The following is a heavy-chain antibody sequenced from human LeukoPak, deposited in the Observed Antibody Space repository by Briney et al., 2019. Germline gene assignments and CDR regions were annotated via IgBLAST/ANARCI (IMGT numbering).Heavy chain of an antibody. CDR2: ISAYNGNT. J-gene: IGHJ5*02. CDR1: GYTFTSYG. V-gene: IGHV1-18*01. CDR3: ARDLVAISSGYDTNWFDP. Sequence: ASVKVSCKASGYTFTSYGISWVRQAPGQGLEWMGWISAYNGNTNYAQKLQGRVTMTTDTSTSTAYMELRSPRSDDTAVYYCARDLVAISSGYDTNWFDPWGQGTLVTVSS. D-gene: IGHD5-12*01.